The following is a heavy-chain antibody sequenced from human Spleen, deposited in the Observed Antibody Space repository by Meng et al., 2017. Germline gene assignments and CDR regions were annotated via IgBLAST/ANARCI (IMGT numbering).Heavy chain of an antibody. D-gene: IGHD3-22*01. J-gene: IGHJ2*01. CDR1: DFAFNAFT. CDR3: ARGGLSSYYYYDSSGHGYFDL. CDR2: ISGTNSYI. Sequence: PGGSLRLSCVASDFAFNAFTMNWVRQAPGKGLEWVASISGTNSYIYYADSVKGRFTISRHNAKNSLYLQMNSLRAEDTAVYYCARGGLSSYYYYDSSGHGYFDLWGRGTLVTVSS. V-gene: IGHV3-21*01.